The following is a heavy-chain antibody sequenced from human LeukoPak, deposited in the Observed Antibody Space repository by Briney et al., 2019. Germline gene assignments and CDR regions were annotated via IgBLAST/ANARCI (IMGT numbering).Heavy chain of an antibody. CDR1: GYTFPGYY. CDR3: GRPGRGPCYYYMDV. V-gene: IGHV1-2*02. Sequence: GASLKVSCKASGYTFPGYYIHGVRQAPAQALEWMGWINPNSGGTNYAQKFQGRATMTSDTSIRTAYMEMRRLRADDTAEYYCGRPGRGPCYYYMDVWGKGTTLTISS. CDR2: INPNSGGT. J-gene: IGHJ6*03. D-gene: IGHD2-15*01.